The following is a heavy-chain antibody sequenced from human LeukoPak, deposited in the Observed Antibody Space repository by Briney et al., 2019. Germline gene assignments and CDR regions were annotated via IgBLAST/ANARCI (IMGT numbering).Heavy chain of an antibody. CDR3: ARGRGAGATALDY. CDR2: ISWDGGST. V-gene: IGHV3-43D*03. Sequence: PGGSLRLSCAASGFTFDDYAMHWVRQAPGKGLEWVSLISWDGGSTYYADSVKGRFTISRDNSKNSLYLQMNSLRAEDTAVYYCARGRGAGATALDYWGQGTLVTVSS. J-gene: IGHJ4*02. D-gene: IGHD1-26*01. CDR1: GFTFDDYA.